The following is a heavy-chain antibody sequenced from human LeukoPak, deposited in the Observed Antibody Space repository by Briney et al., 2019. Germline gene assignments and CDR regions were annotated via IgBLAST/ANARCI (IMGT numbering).Heavy chain of an antibody. CDR2: IRSKAYGGTT. CDR1: GFTFGDYA. V-gene: IGHV3-49*04. J-gene: IGHJ4*02. CDR3: TRVGYGGVATGDY. D-gene: IGHD5-12*01. Sequence: GGSLRLSCTASGFTFGDYAMSWVRQAPGKGLEWVGFIRSKAYGGTTEYAASVKGRFTISRDDSKSIAYLQMNSLKTEDTAVYYCTRVGYGGVATGDYWGQGTLVTVSS.